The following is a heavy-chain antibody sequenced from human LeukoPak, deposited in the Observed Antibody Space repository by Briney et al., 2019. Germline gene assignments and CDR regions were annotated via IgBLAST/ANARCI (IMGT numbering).Heavy chain of an antibody. D-gene: IGHD3-10*01. CDR1: GYTFTGYY. CDR3: ARAAMGGSGSYRVPY. Sequence: GASVKVSCKASGYTFTGYYMHWVRQAPGQGLGWMGWINPNSGGTNYAQKFQGRVTMTRDTSISTAYMELSRLRSDDTAVYYCARAAMGGSGSYRVPYWGQGTLVTVSS. V-gene: IGHV1-2*02. CDR2: INPNSGGT. J-gene: IGHJ4*02.